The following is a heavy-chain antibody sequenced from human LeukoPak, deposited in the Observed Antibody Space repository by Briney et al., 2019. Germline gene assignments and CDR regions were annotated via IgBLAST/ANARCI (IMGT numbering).Heavy chain of an antibody. CDR2: ISSSGTYI. CDR3: ARGSAVAGIMGLDY. CDR1: GFSFSSYS. D-gene: IGHD6-19*01. V-gene: IGHV3-21*01. J-gene: IGHJ4*02. Sequence: GGSLRLSCAVSGFSFSSYSMNSGRQTPGKGQQWVSSISSSGTYIYYADSVKGRFTISRDSAKNSVYLQMNSLRAEDTAVYYCARGSAVAGIMGLDYWGQGTLVTVSS.